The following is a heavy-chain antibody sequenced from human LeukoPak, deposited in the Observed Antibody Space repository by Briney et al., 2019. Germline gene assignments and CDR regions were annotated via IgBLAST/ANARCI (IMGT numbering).Heavy chain of an antibody. CDR3: ARALGYSYGYAVDY. Sequence: GGSLRLSCAASEFTFSNHAMTWVRQTPGKGLEWLSYISSSSGTIYYADSVKGRFTISGDNAKNSLYLQMNSLRAEDTAVYYCARALGYSYGYAVDYWGQGTLVTVSS. J-gene: IGHJ4*02. D-gene: IGHD5-18*01. V-gene: IGHV3-48*01. CDR2: ISSSSGTI. CDR1: EFTFSNHA.